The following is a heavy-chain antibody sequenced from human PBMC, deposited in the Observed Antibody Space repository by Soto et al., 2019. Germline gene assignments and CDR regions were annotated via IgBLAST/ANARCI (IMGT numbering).Heavy chain of an antibody. CDR1: GFTFSSYS. D-gene: IGHD2-21*01. CDR3: AKVTDCGVSRCDDGIDI. V-gene: IGHV3-23*01. Sequence: EVQLLESGGGLAQPGGSLRLSCAASGFTFSSYSMNWGRKAPGQGLEWVSIISGNGGVTSYADSVKGRLTISRDNSKNSLFLQMKSLRDESTAVAYCAKVTDCGVSRCDDGIDIWGNGTLVTVS. CDR2: ISGNGGVT. J-gene: IGHJ3*02.